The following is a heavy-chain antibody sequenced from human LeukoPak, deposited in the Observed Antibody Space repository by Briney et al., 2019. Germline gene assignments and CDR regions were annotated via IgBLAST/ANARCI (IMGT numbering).Heavy chain of an antibody. V-gene: IGHV4-39*07. CDR3: ACKELLPGFYYYAMDV. CDR2: MHYSGYT. CDR1: GGSISSTTHY. J-gene: IGHJ6*02. D-gene: IGHD1-7*01. Sequence: SETLSLTCTVSGGSISSTTHYWSWIRQPPGKGLEWIGSMHYSGYTYYNPSLKSRVTISVDTSKNQFSLKLTSVTAADTAIYYCACKELLPGFYYYAMDVWGQGTTVIVSS.